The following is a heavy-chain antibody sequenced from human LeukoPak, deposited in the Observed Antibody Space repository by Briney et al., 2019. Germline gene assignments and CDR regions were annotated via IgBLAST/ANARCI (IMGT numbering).Heavy chain of an antibody. Sequence: PGRSLRLSCAASGFTFRTYSMNWVRQAPGKGLDWVSSISSSSSYIYYADSVKSRFTISRDNAKNSLYLQMNSLRAEDTAVYYCARQRGKDDYWGQGTLVTVSS. CDR3: ARQRGKDDY. CDR2: ISSSSSYI. V-gene: IGHV3-21*01. CDR1: GFTFRTYS. D-gene: IGHD4-23*01. J-gene: IGHJ4*02.